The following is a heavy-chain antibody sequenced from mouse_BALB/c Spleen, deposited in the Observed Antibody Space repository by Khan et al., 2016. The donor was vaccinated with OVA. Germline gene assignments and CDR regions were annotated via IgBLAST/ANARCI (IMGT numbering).Heavy chain of an antibody. CDR3: ARSDYDGGFAY. CDR1: GYTFTTAG. CDR2: INTHSGVP. J-gene: IGHJ3*01. V-gene: IGHV9-4*02. Sequence: QIQLVQSGPELKKPGETVRISCKASGYTFTTAGMQWVQKMPGKGLKWIGWINTHSGVPKYAEDFKGRFAFSLETSASTAYLQISNLKNEDTATYFGARSDYDGGFAYWGQGTLVTVSA. D-gene: IGHD2-4*01.